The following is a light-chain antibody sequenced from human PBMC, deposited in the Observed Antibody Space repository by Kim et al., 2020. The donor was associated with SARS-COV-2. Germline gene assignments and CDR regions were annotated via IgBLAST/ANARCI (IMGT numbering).Light chain of an antibody. V-gene: IGLV1-44*01. CDR3: AAWDDSLNGVV. CDR2: TNN. CDR1: SSNIGSNP. J-gene: IGLJ2*01. Sequence: ELTQPPSASGTPGQRVTISCSGSSSNIGSNPVNWYQQFAGTAPKLLIYTNNQWPSGVPDRFSGSKSGTSASLAISGLQSEDEADYYCAAWDDSLNGVVFGGGTKVTVL.